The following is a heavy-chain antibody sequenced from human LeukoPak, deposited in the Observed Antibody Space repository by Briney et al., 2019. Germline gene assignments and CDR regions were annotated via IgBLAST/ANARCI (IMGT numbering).Heavy chain of an antibody. Sequence: GASVKVSCKASGYTFTSYYMHWVRQAPGQGLEWMGIINPSGGSTSYAQKFQGRVTMTRDTSISTAYMELSRLRSDDTAVYYCARGLPSSGFDYWGQGTLVTVSS. CDR1: GYTFTSYY. CDR2: INPSGGST. CDR3: ARGLPSSGFDY. D-gene: IGHD3-22*01. J-gene: IGHJ4*02. V-gene: IGHV1-46*01.